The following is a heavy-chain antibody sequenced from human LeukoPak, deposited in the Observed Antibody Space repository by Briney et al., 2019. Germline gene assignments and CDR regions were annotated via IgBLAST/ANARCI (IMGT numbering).Heavy chain of an antibody. V-gene: IGHV1-18*01. CDR3: ARVATNYDFWSGYWVGVAGHWFDP. D-gene: IGHD3-3*01. Sequence: ASVKVSCKASGYTFTSYGISWVRQAPGQGLEWMGWISAYNGNTNYAQKLQGRVTMTTDTSTSTAYMELRSLRSDDTAVYYCARVATNYDFWSGYWVGVAGHWFDPWGQGTLVTVSS. CDR2: ISAYNGNT. J-gene: IGHJ5*02. CDR1: GYTFTSYG.